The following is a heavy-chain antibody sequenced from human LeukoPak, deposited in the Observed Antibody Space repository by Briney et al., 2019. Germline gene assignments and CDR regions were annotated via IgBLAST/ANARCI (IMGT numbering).Heavy chain of an antibody. D-gene: IGHD3-22*01. Sequence: GGSLRLSCAASGVTFSSYAMSWVRQAPGKGLEWVSAISGSGGSTYYADSVKGRFTISRDNSKNTLYLQMNSLRAEDTAVYYCAKDLISYYDSSGPIDYWGQGTLVTVSS. CDR3: AKDLISYYDSSGPIDY. CDR1: GVTFSSYA. CDR2: ISGSGGST. V-gene: IGHV3-23*01. J-gene: IGHJ4*02.